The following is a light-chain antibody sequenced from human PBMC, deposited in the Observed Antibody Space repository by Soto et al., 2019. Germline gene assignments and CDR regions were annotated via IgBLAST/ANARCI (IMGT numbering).Light chain of an antibody. V-gene: IGKV1-39*01. Sequence: DIQMPQSPSSLSASVGDRVTITCRASQSINTYLNWYQQKPGKAPKLLIYAASSLQSGVPSRFSGSGSGTDFTLTNGSLQPEDFATYYCQESYSHSRTFGPGTKVDI. J-gene: IGKJ3*01. CDR2: AAS. CDR1: QSINTY. CDR3: QESYSHSRT.